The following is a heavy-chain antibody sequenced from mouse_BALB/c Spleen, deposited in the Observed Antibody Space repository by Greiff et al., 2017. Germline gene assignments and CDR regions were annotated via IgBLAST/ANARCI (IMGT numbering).Heavy chain of an antibody. CDR1: GFNIKDYY. J-gene: IGHJ3*01. D-gene: IGHD2-4*01. V-gene: IGHV14-4*02. CDR2: IDPENGDT. CDR3: NAYDYGRGFAY. Sequence: VQLQQSGAELVRSGASVKLSCTASGFNIKDYYMHWVKQRPEQGLEWIGWIDPENGDTEYAPKFQGKATMTADTSSNTAYLQLSSLTSEDTAVYYCNAYDYGRGFAYWGQGTLVTVSA.